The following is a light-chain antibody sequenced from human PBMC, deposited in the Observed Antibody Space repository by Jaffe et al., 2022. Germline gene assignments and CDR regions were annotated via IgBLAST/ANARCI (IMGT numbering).Light chain of an antibody. V-gene: IGKV1-39*01. CDR2: GAT. CDR3: QQSYSSPYT. J-gene: IGKJ2*01. Sequence: DIQMTQSPSSLSASVGDRVSITCRASQSIRTNLNWYQQKPGKVPKVLIFGATSLQSGVPSRFSGSGSGTDFVLTITSLQPEDFATYYCQQSYSSPYTFGQGTKLEIK. CDR1: QSIRTN.